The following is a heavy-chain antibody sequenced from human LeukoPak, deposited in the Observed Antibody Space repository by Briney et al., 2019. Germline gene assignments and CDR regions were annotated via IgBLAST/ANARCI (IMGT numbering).Heavy chain of an antibody. V-gene: IGHV3-30*18. CDR1: GWTFSSYG. Sequence: PGRSLRLSCAATGWTFSSYGRHWVRQAPGKGLEWVAVISYDGSNKYYADSVKGRFTISRDNSKNTLYLQMNSLRAEDTAVYYCAKDSPQQPVLGDGMDVWGKGTTVTVSS. CDR2: ISYDGSNK. J-gene: IGHJ6*04. D-gene: IGHD6-13*01. CDR3: AKDSPQQPVLGDGMDV.